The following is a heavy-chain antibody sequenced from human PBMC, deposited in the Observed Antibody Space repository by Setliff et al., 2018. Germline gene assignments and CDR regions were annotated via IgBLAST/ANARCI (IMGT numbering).Heavy chain of an antibody. CDR1: GYPFGSYA. J-gene: IGHJ5*02. Sequence: ASVKVSCKTSGYPFGSYAMHWLRQAPGQRPEWMGWINGGSGKTRYSQKFQGRVTITTDRSASTGYMEMVSLSNEDTAIYYCARDSADDYGDYADWFDPWGQGTLVTVS. D-gene: IGHD4-17*01. CDR3: ARDSADDYGDYADWFDP. CDR2: INGGSGKT. V-gene: IGHV1-3*01.